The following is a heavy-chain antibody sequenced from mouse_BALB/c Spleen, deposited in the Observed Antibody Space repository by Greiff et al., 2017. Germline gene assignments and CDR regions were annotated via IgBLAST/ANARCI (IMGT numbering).Heavy chain of an antibody. CDR2: ISSGGST. CDR3: ARLRRGYYFDY. D-gene: IGHD2-12*01. V-gene: IGHV5-6-5*01. CDR1: GFTFSSYA. Sequence: EVQGVESGGGLVKPGGSLKLSCAASGFTFSSYAMSWVRQTPEKRLEWVASISSGGSTYYPDSVKGRFTISRDNARNTLYLQMSSLKSEDTAMYYCARLRRGYYFDYWGQGTTLTVSS. J-gene: IGHJ2*01.